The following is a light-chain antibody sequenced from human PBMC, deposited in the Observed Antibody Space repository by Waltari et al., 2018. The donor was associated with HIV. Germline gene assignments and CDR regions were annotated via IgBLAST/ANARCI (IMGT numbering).Light chain of an antibody. V-gene: IGKV3-20*01. CDR1: QSVSSSY. CDR2: GAS. Sequence: EIVLTQSPGTLSLSPGERATLSCRDTQSVSSSYLAWYQQKPGQAPRLLIYGASTRATGVPDRFSGSGSVTDFTLTISRLEPEDFAVYFCQLYSSSITFGQGTRLEIK. CDR3: QLYSSSIT. J-gene: IGKJ5*01.